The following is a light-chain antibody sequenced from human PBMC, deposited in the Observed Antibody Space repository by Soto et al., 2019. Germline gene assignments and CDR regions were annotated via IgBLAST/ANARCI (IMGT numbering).Light chain of an antibody. J-gene: IGKJ5*01. Sequence: EIVLTQSPGTLSLSPGERATLSCRASQSVSSNYVAWYQQQPGQAPRLLIYGASSRATGIPDRFGGSGSGTFFNLTISRLEPEDFSVYYCQQYGSSRTFGQGTKLEIK. CDR2: GAS. CDR3: QQYGSSRT. V-gene: IGKV3-20*01. CDR1: QSVSSNY.